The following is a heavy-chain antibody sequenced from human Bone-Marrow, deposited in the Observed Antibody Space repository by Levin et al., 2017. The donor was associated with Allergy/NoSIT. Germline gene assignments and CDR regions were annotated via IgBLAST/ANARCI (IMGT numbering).Heavy chain of an antibody. CDR2: ISPSNTYI. V-gene: IGHV3-11*05. D-gene: IGHD2-2*01. CDR1: GFTFSDSY. CDR3: ARARVVPSAMGYFDN. Sequence: PGGSLRLSCTASGFTFSDSYMSWVRLAPGRGLEWLSYISPSNTYISYADSVKGRFTISRDNAKNSLFLLMDSLRVEDAAVYYCARARVVPSAMGYFDNWGQGTLVTVPS. J-gene: IGHJ4*02.